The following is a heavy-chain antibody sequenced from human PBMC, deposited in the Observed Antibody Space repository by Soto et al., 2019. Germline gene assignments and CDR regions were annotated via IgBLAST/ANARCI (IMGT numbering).Heavy chain of an antibody. CDR2: IYYSGTT. J-gene: IGHJ6*02. Sequence: SETLSLTCTVSNGSVSSGTYSWSWVRQPPGKGLEWIGYIYYSGTTYYTPSLKSRLTMSMDRANDHFSLNLTSVTAADTAVYFCARGHYYYGMDVWGQGIKVTSP. CDR3: ARGHYYYGMDV. V-gene: IGHV4-30-2*01. CDR1: NGSVSSGTYS.